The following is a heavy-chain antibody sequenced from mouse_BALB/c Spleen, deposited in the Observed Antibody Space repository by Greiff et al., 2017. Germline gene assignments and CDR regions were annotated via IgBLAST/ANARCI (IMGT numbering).Heavy chain of an antibody. CDR1: GYTFTSYW. V-gene: IGHV1-69*02. D-gene: IGHD4-1*01. CDR3: TRSTPLTGTDY. CDR2: IYPSDSYT. J-gene: IGHJ2*01. Sequence: VQLQQPGAELVRPGASVKLSCKASGYTFTSYWINWVKQRPGQGLEWIGNIYPSDSYTNYNQKFKDKATLTVDKSSSTAYMQLSSPTSEDSAVYYCTRSTPLTGTDYWGQGTTLTVSS.